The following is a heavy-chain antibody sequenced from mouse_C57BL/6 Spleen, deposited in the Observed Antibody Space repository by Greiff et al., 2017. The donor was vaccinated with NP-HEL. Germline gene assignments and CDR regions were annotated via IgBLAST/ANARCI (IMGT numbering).Heavy chain of an antibody. CDR3: ARAYGNYEAMDY. J-gene: IGHJ4*01. Sequence: VQVVESGPELVKPGASVKISCKASGYAFSSSWMNWVKQRPGTGLEWIGRIYPGDGDTNYNGKFKGNATLTADKSSSTAYMQLSSLTSEDSAVYFCARAYGNYEAMDYWGQGTSVTVSS. CDR2: IYPGDGDT. V-gene: IGHV1-82*01. D-gene: IGHD2-10*02. CDR1: GYAFSSSW.